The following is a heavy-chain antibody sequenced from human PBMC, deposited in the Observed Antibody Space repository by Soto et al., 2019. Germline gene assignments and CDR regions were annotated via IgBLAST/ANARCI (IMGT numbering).Heavy chain of an antibody. J-gene: IGHJ3*02. Sequence: LSLPCAASGFTFSSYSMNWVRQAPGKGLEWVSSISSSSSYIYYADSVKGRFTISRDNAKNSLYLQMNSLRAEDTAVYYCARDLERYCSSTSCYQMGAFDIWGQGTMVTVSS. V-gene: IGHV3-21*01. CDR2: ISSSSSYI. CDR3: ARDLERYCSSTSCYQMGAFDI. CDR1: GFTFSSYS. D-gene: IGHD2-2*01.